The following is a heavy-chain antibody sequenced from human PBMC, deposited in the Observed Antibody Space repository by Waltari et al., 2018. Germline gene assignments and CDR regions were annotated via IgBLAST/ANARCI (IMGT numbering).Heavy chain of an antibody. CDR2: ISSDGSNK. D-gene: IGHD1-1*01. J-gene: IGHJ6*02. CDR1: GFTFSSYG. Sequence: QVQLVESGGGVVQPGRSLRLSCAASGFTFSSYGMHWVRQAPGKGLGWVAVISSDGSNKDYEDTGKGRFTISRDNARNTRYLQMNRLRAEDTAVYFCARVSRRTYRSPVPGRHYYYGMDVWGQGTTVTVSS. CDR3: ARVSRRTYRSPVPGRHYYYGMDV. V-gene: IGHV3-30*03.